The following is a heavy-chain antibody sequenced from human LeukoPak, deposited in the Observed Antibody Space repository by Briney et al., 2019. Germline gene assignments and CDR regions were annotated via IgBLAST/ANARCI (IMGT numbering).Heavy chain of an antibody. CDR1: GFTFSNYA. J-gene: IGHJ4*02. D-gene: IGHD5-12*01. CDR2: ISGSGRST. CDR3: ARPHSGYDFQGLCY. Sequence: GGSLRLSCAASGFTFSNYAMSWVRQAPGKGLEWVSGISGSGRSTYYADSVEGRLTISRDNSKNTLYLQMNSLRAEDTAVYYCARPHSGYDFQGLCYWGQGTLVTVSS. V-gene: IGHV3-23*01.